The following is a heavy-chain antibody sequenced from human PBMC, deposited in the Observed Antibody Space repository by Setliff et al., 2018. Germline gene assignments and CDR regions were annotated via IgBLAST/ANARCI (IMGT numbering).Heavy chain of an antibody. CDR1: GYTFTGYY. D-gene: IGHD6-13*01. J-gene: IGHJ3*02. V-gene: IGHV1-2*02. CDR3: ARGGGSSSWYDAFDI. Sequence: ASVKVSCKASGYTFTGYYMHWVRQAPGQGLEWMGWINPNSGGTNYALKFQGRVTMTRDTSISTAYMELSRLRSDDTAVYYCARGGGSSSWYDAFDIWGQGTMVTVSS. CDR2: INPNSGGT.